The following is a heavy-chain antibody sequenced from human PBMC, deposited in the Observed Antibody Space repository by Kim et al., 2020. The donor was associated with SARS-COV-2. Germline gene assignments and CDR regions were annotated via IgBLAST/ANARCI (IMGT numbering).Heavy chain of an antibody. V-gene: IGHV3-33*05. Sequence: GGSLRLSCAASGFTFSSYGMHWVRQAPGKGLEWVAVISYDGSNKHYADSVKGRFTISRDNSKNTLYLQMISLRAEDTAVYYCARDLYYFGSGTYYPFDYWGQGTLVTVSS. CDR2: ISYDGSNK. CDR1: GFTFSSYG. D-gene: IGHD3-10*01. CDR3: ARDLYYFGSGTYYPFDY. J-gene: IGHJ4*02.